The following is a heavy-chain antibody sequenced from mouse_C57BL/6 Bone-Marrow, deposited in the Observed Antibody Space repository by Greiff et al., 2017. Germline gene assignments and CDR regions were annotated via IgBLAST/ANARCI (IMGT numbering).Heavy chain of an antibody. Sequence: QVQLQQSGAELVRPGSSVKLSCKASGYTFTSYWMHWVKQRPIQGLEWIGNIDPSDSETHYNQKFKDKGTLTVDKSSSTAYMQLSTLTSEDSAVYYCARVPSGTGAMDYWGQGTSVTVSS. CDR1: GYTFTSYW. V-gene: IGHV1-52*01. J-gene: IGHJ4*01. CDR3: ARVPSGTGAMDY. CDR2: IDPSDSET. D-gene: IGHD4-1*01.